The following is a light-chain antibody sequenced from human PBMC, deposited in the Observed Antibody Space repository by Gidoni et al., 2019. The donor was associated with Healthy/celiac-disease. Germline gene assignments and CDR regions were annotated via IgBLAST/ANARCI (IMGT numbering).Light chain of an antibody. CDR3: QSYDSSLSGSGV. Sequence: QSVLTQPPSVSGAPRQRVTISFTGSSYNTGAGYEVPWFQQLPGTAPKLLTYGNSNQPSGVPDRFSGSKAGTSASLAITGLRAEDEADYYCQSYDSSLSGSGVFGGGTKLTVL. CDR2: GNS. CDR1: SYNTGAGYE. J-gene: IGLJ2*01. V-gene: IGLV1-40*01.